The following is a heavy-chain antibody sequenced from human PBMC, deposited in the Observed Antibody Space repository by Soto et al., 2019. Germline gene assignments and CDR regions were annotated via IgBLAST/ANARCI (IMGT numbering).Heavy chain of an antibody. J-gene: IGHJ4*02. CDR1: GGSLRGHY. CDR2: INHSGFT. V-gene: IGHV4-34*01. D-gene: IGHD1-26*01. Sequence: SETLSLTCAVSGGSLRGHYWSWIRQSPEKGLEWIGEINHSGFTNYNPTLKSRVTISRDASKNQFSLRLSSMTAADSAVYFCARAAVKLGATLFDSWGKGTWVTVS. CDR3: ARAAVKLGATLFDS.